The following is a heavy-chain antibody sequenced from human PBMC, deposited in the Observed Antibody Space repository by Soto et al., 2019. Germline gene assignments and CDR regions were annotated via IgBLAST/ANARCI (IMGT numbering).Heavy chain of an antibody. CDR1: GSSISPFY. J-gene: IGHJ4*02. Sequence: PSKKLSLTCTVSGSSISPFYWSWIRQPPGKGLEWIGYIYYTGSTKYNPSLKSRVTLSLGTSRNQLSLKLSSVTAADTAVYFCKSVGVYYGDYPTFDYWCPGTLVSVTA. V-gene: IGHV4-59*03. D-gene: IGHD4-17*01. CDR3: KSVGVYYGDYPTFDY. CDR2: IYYTGST.